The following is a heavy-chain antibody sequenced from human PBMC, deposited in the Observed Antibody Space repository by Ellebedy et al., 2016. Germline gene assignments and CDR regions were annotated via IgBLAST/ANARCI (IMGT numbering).Heavy chain of an antibody. CDR1: GGSISSGGYY. CDR2: IYYSGST. Sequence: SETLSLXXTVSGGSISSGGYYWSWIRQHPGKGLEWIGYIYYSGSTYYNPSLKSRVTISVDTSKNQFSLKLSSVTAADTAVYYCARGRKAARTFKFDPWGQGTLVTVSS. D-gene: IGHD6-6*01. V-gene: IGHV4-31*03. J-gene: IGHJ5*02. CDR3: ARGRKAARTFKFDP.